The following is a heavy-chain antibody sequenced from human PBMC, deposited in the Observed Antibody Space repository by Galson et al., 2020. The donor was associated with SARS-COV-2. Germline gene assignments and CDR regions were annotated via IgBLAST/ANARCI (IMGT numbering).Heavy chain of an antibody. J-gene: IGHJ4*02. CDR3: ASGPVAGSGE. Sequence: SETLSLTCAVSGGSISGTSYYWSWIRQPAGKGLEWIGRINSSGSTNYNPSLKSRVTISIDTSKNQFSLRLSSVTAADTAIYCCASGPVAGSGEWGQGTLVTVSS. V-gene: IGHV4-61*02. CDR1: GGSISGTSYY. CDR2: INSSGST. D-gene: IGHD6-19*01.